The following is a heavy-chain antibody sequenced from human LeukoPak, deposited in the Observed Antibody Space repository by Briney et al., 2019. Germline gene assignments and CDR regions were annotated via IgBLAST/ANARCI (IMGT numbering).Heavy chain of an antibody. CDR3: ARGEWLAHFDY. CDR1: GYTFTSYY. D-gene: IGHD5-12*01. Sequence: ASVKVSCKASGYTFTSYYMHWVRQAPGQGLGWMGIINTSGGSTSYAQKFQGRVTMTRDTSTSTVYMELSSLRSEDTAVYYCARGEWLAHFDYWGQGTLVTVYS. V-gene: IGHV1-46*01. J-gene: IGHJ4*02. CDR2: INTSGGST.